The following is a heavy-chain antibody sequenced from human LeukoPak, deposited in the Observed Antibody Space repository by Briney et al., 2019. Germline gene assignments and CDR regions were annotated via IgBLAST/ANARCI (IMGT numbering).Heavy chain of an antibody. D-gene: IGHD1-1*01. CDR1: GGSISNDY. J-gene: IGHJ5*02. CDR2: IYYTGST. CDR3: ARARTGFDL. Sequence: SETLSLTCTVSGGSISNDYWSWIRQPPGKGLECIGYIYYTGSTNYNPSLKSRVTISVDTSKNQLSLKLSSVTAADSAVYYYARARTGFDLWGQGALVTVSS. V-gene: IGHV4-59*01.